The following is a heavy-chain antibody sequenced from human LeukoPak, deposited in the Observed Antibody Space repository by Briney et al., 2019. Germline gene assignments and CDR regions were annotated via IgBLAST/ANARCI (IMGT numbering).Heavy chain of an antibody. CDR3: ARGSGAVPAAGPPGFAP. Sequence: SVKVSCKAPGYTFTSYGISWVRQAPGQGLEWMGWISAYNGNTNYAQRLQGRVTMTTDTSTSTAYMELRSLRSDDTAVYYCARGSGAVPAAGPPGFAPGGQETRATVPS. CDR2: ISAYNGNT. J-gene: IGHJ5*02. CDR1: GYTFTSYG. V-gene: IGHV1-18*01. D-gene: IGHD2-2*01.